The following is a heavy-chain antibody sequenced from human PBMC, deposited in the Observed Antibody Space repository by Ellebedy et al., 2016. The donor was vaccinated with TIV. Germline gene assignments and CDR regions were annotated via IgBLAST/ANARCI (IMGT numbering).Heavy chain of an antibody. J-gene: IGHJ4*02. CDR1: GYTFSNYI. CDR2: ISPYTGDT. V-gene: IGHV1-18*01. CDR3: AREMVQGMVSQYVWFDY. Sequence: ASVKVSCKASGYTFSNYIISWVRQAPGQGLEWMAWISPYTGDTNYAQKVQGRVTLSTDTSTSTAYMELRSLRPDDTAVYYCAREMVQGMVSQYVWFDYWGQGTVVTVSS. D-gene: IGHD2-8*01.